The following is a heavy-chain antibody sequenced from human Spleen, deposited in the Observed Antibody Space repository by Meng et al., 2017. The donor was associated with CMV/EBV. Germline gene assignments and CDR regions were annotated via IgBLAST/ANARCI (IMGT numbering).Heavy chain of an antibody. CDR1: GYMFSNYW. D-gene: IGHD6-19*01. J-gene: IGHJ4*02. Sequence: GESLKISCKGSGYMFSNYWIGWVRQMPGKGLEWMGLIYLGDYATRYSPSFQGQVLITADKSVRTAYLQRSSLKASDTAMYYCARWGEAVAGFDYWGQGTLVTVSS. CDR3: ARWGEAVAGFDY. V-gene: IGHV5-51*01. CDR2: IYLGDYAT.